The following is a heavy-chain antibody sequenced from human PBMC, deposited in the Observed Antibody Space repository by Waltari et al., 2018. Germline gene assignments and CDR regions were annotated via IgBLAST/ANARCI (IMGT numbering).Heavy chain of an antibody. V-gene: IGHV1-69*13. CDR2: IIPIFGTA. CDR3: ARDRAVAGREGWFDP. Sequence: QVQLVQSGAEVKKPGSSVQVSCKASGGTFSSYAISWVRQAPGQGLEWMGGIIPIFGTANYAQKFQGRVTITADESTSTAYMELSSMRSEDTAVYYCARDRAVAGREGWFDPWGQGTLVTVSS. CDR1: GGTFSSYA. J-gene: IGHJ5*02. D-gene: IGHD6-19*01.